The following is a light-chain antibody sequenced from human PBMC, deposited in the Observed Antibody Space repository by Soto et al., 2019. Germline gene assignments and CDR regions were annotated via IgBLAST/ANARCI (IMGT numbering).Light chain of an antibody. V-gene: IGLV2-14*01. J-gene: IGLJ1*01. CDR3: GSSAGISTLL. Sequence: QSALAQPASVSGSPGQSITISCTGTTSDIGTYSYVSWYQQHAGKAPKIIIYEVSHQPSEVPNRVSGSTYLSTAPLPISGLLAEDEAQYYCGSSAGISTLLFATATKVTVL. CDR1: TSDIGTYSY. CDR2: EVS.